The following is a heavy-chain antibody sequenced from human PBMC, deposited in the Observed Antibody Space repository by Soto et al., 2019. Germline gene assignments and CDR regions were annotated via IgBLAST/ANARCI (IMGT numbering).Heavy chain of an antibody. Sequence: GASVKVSCKASGYTFTSYPMHWVRQAPGQRLEWMGWINVGNSNTKYSQKLQGRVTISRDTSASTAYMELSSLRSEDTAVYYCARARYYYDSSGLDYWGQGTLVTVSS. J-gene: IGHJ4*02. CDR2: INVGNSNT. D-gene: IGHD3-22*01. V-gene: IGHV1-3*01. CDR1: GYTFTSYP. CDR3: ARARYYYDSSGLDY.